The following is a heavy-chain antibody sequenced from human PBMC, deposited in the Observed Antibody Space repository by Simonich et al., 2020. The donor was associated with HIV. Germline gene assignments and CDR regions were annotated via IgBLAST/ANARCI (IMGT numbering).Heavy chain of an antibody. Sequence: QVQLVESGGGVVQPGRSLRLSCAASGFTFSSYAMHWVRQAPGKGQEWVAVIAYDGSNKYYADSVKGRLTISRDNSKNTLYLEMDSLRAEAPAVYYCPSGGSISSVWADDYWGQGTLVTVSS. CDR3: PSGGSISSVWADDY. CDR1: GFTFSSYA. D-gene: IGHD3-16*01. CDR2: IAYDGSNK. V-gene: IGHV3-30*07. J-gene: IGHJ4*02.